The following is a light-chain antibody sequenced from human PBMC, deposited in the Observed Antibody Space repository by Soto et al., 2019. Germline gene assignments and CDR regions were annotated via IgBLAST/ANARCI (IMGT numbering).Light chain of an antibody. Sequence: QSALTQPASVSGSPGQSITISCTGTSSDVGAYNYVSWYQQHPGKAPKLMIYEVRNRPSGVSDRFSGSRSGNTASLIISGLQREDEADYYCVSFTTSRSYVFGTGTKLTVL. J-gene: IGLJ1*01. CDR3: VSFTTSRSYV. CDR1: SSDVGAYNY. V-gene: IGLV2-14*01. CDR2: EVR.